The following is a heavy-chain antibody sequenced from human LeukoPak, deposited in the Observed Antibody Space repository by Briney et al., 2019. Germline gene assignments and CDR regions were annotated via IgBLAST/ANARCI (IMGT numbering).Heavy chain of an antibody. CDR1: GFTFSRYW. V-gene: IGHV3-74*01. D-gene: IGHD3-10*01. Sequence: PGGSLRLSCAASGFTFSRYWMHWVRQAPGKGLVWVSRIDSDGTNRDYADSVKGRFTISRDNAKNTVYLQMNSLRAEDTAVYYCARVHEYYYGSGPFDYWGQGTLVTVSS. CDR3: ARVHEYYYGSGPFDY. J-gene: IGHJ4*02. CDR2: IDSDGTNR.